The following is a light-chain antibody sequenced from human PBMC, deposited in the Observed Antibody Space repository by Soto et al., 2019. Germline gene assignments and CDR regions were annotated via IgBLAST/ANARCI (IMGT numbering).Light chain of an antibody. Sequence: EIVMTQSPATLPVSPGERATLSCRASQSVSSNLAWYQQKPGQAPRLLIYGASTRATGIPARFSGSGSGTEFTLTISSLQSEDFAVYYCQQYNNWPVYTFGQGTKLEIK. CDR2: GAS. CDR3: QQYNNWPVYT. J-gene: IGKJ2*01. V-gene: IGKV3-15*01. CDR1: QSVSSN.